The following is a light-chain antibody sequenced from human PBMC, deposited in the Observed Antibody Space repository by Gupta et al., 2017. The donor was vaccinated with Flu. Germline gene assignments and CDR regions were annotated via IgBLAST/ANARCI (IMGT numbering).Light chain of an antibody. J-gene: IGLJ2*01. CDR1: SGHSGYS. V-gene: IGLV4-69*01. Sequence: QLALTQSPSVSATVGASVKLTCTLTSGHSGYSIAWYQQQPQKGPRFLMKVNSFGGLTKGDGIPGRFSGSSSGAERYLTISTLRPEDEGDYYCQTWESKTVVFGGGTKLTV. CDR2: VNSFGGL. CDR3: QTWESKTVV.